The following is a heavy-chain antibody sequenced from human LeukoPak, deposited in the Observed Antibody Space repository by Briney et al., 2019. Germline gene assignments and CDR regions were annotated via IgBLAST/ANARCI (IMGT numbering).Heavy chain of an antibody. D-gene: IGHD6-19*01. V-gene: IGHV3-21*01. CDR3: ARGGGWDAYYYYGMDV. Sequence: GGSLRLSCAASGFTFSSYSMNWVRQAPGKGLEWVSSISSTSAYIYYADSVKGRFAISRDNAKNSLYLQMNSLRAEDTAVYYCARGGGWDAYYYYGMDVWGQGTTVTVFS. CDR2: ISSTSAYI. J-gene: IGHJ6*02. CDR1: GFTFSSYS.